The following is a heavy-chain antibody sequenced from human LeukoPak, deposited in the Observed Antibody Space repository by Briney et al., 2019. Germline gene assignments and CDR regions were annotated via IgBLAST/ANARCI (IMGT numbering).Heavy chain of an antibody. J-gene: IGHJ4*02. V-gene: IGHV4-59*11. D-gene: IGHD5-18*01. CDR2: VFDSGRT. CDR1: GGSMTTHH. Sequence: SETLSLTCTVSGGSMTTHHWNWIRQTPWKGLEWIGYVFDSGRTKENPSLKSRVTLSADTSKNQLSLRLSSVTAADTAVYYCTTIKRGNIFGYFDFWGQGILVTVSS. CDR3: TTIKRGNIFGYFDF.